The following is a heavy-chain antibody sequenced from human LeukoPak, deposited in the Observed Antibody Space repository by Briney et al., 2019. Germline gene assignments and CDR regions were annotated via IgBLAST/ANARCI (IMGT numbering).Heavy chain of an antibody. CDR3: ATISQRSLDP. V-gene: IGHV3-30-3*01. J-gene: IGHJ5*02. CDR1: GFTFSSYA. CDR2: ISYDGSNK. Sequence: HPGGSLRLSCAASGFTFSSYAMHWVRQAPGKGLEWVAVISYDGSNKYYADSVKGRFTISRDNAKNSLYLQMNRLRAEDTAVYYCATISQRSLDPWGQGTLVTVSS.